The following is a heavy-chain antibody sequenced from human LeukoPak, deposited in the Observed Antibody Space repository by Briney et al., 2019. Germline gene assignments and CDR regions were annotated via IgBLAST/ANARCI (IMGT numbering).Heavy chain of an antibody. V-gene: IGHV3-48*02. J-gene: IGHJ4*02. D-gene: IGHD2-8*01. CDR1: GFTFSSYS. CDR2: ISSGSTTI. CDR3: VRDFKYAFDY. Sequence: PGGSLRLSCAASGFTFSSYSMNWVRQAPGKGLEWISYISSGSTTIHSADSVKGRFTTSRDNAKNSLFLQMNSLRDEDTAVYYCVRDFKYAFDYWGQGTLVTVSS.